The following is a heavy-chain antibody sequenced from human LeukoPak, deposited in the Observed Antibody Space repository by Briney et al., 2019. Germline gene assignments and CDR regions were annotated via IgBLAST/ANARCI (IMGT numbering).Heavy chain of an antibody. CDR3: AKDRYYYDSSGLFDY. V-gene: IGHV3-33*06. Sequence: GRSLRLSCAASGFTFSSYGMHWVRQAPGKGLEWVAVIWYDGSNEYYADSVKGRFTISRDNSKNTLYPQMNSLRAEDTAVYYCAKDRYYYDSSGLFDYWGQGTLVTVSS. CDR2: IWYDGSNE. CDR1: GFTFSSYG. J-gene: IGHJ4*02. D-gene: IGHD3-22*01.